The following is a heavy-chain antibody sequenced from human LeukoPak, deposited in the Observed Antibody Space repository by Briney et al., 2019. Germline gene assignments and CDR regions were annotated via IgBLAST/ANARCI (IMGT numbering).Heavy chain of an antibody. CDR1: GFTFSDYA. CDR3: ARLGARQMLEY. Sequence: GGSLRLSCAASGFTFSDYAMSWVRQPPGKGLEWVANIKQDGGQIYYLESVKGRFTVSRDNAKNSLYLQMNSLRAEDTAVYYCARLGARQMLEYWGQGTLVTVSS. J-gene: IGHJ4*02. V-gene: IGHV3-7*01. D-gene: IGHD4-17*01. CDR2: IKQDGGQI.